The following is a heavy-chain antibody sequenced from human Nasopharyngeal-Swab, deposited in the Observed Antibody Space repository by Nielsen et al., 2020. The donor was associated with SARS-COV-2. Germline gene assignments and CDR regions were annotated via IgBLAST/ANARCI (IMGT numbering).Heavy chain of an antibody. CDR1: GFTFSSYG. CDR3: AKASRGGCFDYVKY. Sequence: GGSLRLSCAASGFTFSSYGMHWVRQAPGKGLEWVAVISYDGSNKYYADSVKGRFTISRDNSKNTLYLQMNSLRAEDTAVYFCAKASRGGCFDYVKYWGQGTLVTVSS. V-gene: IGHV3-30*18. CDR2: ISYDGSNK. J-gene: IGHJ4*02. D-gene: IGHD3-16*01.